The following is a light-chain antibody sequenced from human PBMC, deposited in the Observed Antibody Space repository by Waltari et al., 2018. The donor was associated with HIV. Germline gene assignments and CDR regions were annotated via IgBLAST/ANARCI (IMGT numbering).Light chain of an antibody. CDR2: EVN. J-gene: IGLJ3*02. Sequence: QSALTQPASVSGSPGPSITISCTATSSDVGDSKYVSWYQQYPGKAPKLMIYEVNNRPSGVSNRFSGSKSGHTASLTISGLQTEDEGDYYCSSYTTSSTVVFGGGTKLTVL. CDR1: SSDVGDSKY. CDR3: SSYTTSSTVV. V-gene: IGLV2-14*01.